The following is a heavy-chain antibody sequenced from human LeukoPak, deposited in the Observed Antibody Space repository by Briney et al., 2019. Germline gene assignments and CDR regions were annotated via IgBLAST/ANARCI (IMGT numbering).Heavy chain of an antibody. CDR2: MNPNSGGT. CDR3: ARLLTAAGDYSMDV. D-gene: IGHD6-25*01. CDR1: GYTFTGYY. J-gene: IGHJ6*02. Sequence: ASVKVPCKASGYTFTGYYVHWVRQAPGQGLEWMGWMNPNSGGTSYAQKFQGRVTMTRDTSISTAYMELSRLRSDDTAVYYCARLLTAAGDYSMDVWGQGTTVTVSS. V-gene: IGHV1-2*02.